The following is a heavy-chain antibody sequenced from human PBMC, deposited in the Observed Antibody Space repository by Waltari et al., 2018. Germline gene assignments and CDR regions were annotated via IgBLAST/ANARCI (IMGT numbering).Heavy chain of an antibody. CDR3: ATDPVLRWQPRLAFDI. CDR1: GYTLTELS. Sequence: QVQLVQSGAEVKKPGASVKVSCKVSGYTLTELSMHWVRQAPGKGLEWMGGFDPEDGETIYAQKFQGRVTMTEDTSTDTAYMELSSLRSEDTAVYYCATDPVLRWQPRLAFDIWGQGTMVTVSS. CDR2: FDPEDGET. D-gene: IGHD4-17*01. V-gene: IGHV1-24*01. J-gene: IGHJ3*02.